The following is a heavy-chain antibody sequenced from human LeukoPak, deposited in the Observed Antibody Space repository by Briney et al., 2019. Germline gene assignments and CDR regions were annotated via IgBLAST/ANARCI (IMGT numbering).Heavy chain of an antibody. V-gene: IGHV4-59*01. D-gene: IGHD6-19*01. Sequence: SETLSLTCTVSGGSISSNYWSWIRQPPGKGLEWIGYIYYSGSTNYNPSLKSRVTISVDTSKNQFSLKLSSVTAADTAVYYCASSGYSSGGTIDYWGQGTLVTVSS. CDR2: IYYSGST. J-gene: IGHJ4*02. CDR3: ASSGYSSGGTIDY. CDR1: GGSISSNY.